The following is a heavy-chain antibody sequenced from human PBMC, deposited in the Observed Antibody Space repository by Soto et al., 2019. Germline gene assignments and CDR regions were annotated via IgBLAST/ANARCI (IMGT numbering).Heavy chain of an antibody. CDR1: GYTFTNYY. CDR3: ASQIFGVVICGFDI. D-gene: IGHD3-3*01. CDR2: INPSGGST. J-gene: IGHJ3*02. V-gene: IGHV1-46*03. Sequence: QVQLVQSGAEVKKPGASVKVSCKASGYTFTNYYMHWVRQAPGQGLEWMGVINPSGGSTNYAQKFQGRGTMSRDTSTSTVYMELSSLRSEDTAVYYCASQIFGVVICGFDIWGQGTMVPVSS.